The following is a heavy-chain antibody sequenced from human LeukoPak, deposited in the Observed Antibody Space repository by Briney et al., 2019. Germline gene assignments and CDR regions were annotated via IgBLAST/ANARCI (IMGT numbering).Heavy chain of an antibody. J-gene: IGHJ4*02. CDR1: GYTFTDYY. CDR3: ARASGALDFDY. V-gene: IGHV1-2*02. CDR2: IAPNSGDT. Sequence: ASVKVSCKASGYTFTDYYMHWVRQAPGQGLEWMGWIAPNSGDTNSAQKFQGRVTMTRDTSISTAYMELSRLKSDDTAVYYCARASGALDFDYWGQGTLVTVSS. D-gene: IGHD1-1*01.